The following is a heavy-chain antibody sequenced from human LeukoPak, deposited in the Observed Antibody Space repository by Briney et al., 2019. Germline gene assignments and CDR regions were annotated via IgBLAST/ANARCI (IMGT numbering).Heavy chain of an antibody. Sequence: EASVKVSCTASGYTFTTYAMNWVRQAPGQGLEWMGWINTNTGNPTYAQGFTGRFVFSLDTSVSTAYLQISSLKAEDTAVYYCARVVDYYDSSGPRGWDAFDIWGQGTMATVSS. J-gene: IGHJ3*02. CDR1: GYTFTTYA. V-gene: IGHV7-4-1*02. CDR2: INTNTGNP. CDR3: ARVVDYYDSSGPRGWDAFDI. D-gene: IGHD3-22*01.